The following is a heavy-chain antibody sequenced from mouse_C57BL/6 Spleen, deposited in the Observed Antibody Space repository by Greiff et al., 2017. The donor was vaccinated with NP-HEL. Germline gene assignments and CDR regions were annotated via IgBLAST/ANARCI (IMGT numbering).Heavy chain of an antibody. CDR3: ARGDYYGSSYVRFAY. D-gene: IGHD1-1*01. CDR2: IDPSDSYT. Sequence: QVQLQQPGAELVKPGASVKLSCKASGYTFTSYWMQWVKQRPGQGLEWIGEIDPSDSYTNYNQKFKGKATLTVDTSSSTAYMQLSSLTSEDSAVYYCARGDYYGSSYVRFAYWGQGTLVTVSA. CDR1: GYTFTSYW. V-gene: IGHV1-50*01. J-gene: IGHJ3*01.